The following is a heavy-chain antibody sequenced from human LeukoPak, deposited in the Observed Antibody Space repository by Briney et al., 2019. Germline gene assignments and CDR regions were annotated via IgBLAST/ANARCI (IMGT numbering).Heavy chain of an antibody. D-gene: IGHD2-15*01. J-gene: IGHJ4*02. CDR2: ISGSGGGT. V-gene: IGHV3-23*01. Sequence: GGSLRLSCAASGFTFSSYAMSWVRQAPGKGLEWVSAISGSGGGTYYADSVKGRFTISRDNSKTTLYLQMNSLRAEDTAVYYCAKAPTLGFCTGGRCYSFFDSWGQGTLVTVSS. CDR1: GFTFSSYA. CDR3: AKAPTLGFCTGGRCYSFFDS.